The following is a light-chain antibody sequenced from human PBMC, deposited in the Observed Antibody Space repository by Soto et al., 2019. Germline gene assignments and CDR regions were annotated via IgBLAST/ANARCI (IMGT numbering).Light chain of an antibody. CDR1: QSLTGGE. CDR2: GAS. CDR3: EQDGISFT. J-gene: IGKJ3*01. V-gene: IGKV3-20*01. Sequence: EIVLTQSPGTLSLSPQERATLSCTASQSLTGGELAWCRQKPGQTPRLLIYGASTRATSIPDRFSSSGSGTDFTLTISRLGPEDCAVYYCEQDGISFTFGPGTNVDIK.